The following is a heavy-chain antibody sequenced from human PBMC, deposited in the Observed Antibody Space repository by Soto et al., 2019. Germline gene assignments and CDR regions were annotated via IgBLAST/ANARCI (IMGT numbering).Heavy chain of an antibody. CDR3: ARGLVYFDY. D-gene: IGHD6-19*01. CDR1: CGSVSRGGYY. Sequence: PSETLSLTCNVSCGSVSRGGYYWSWIRQPPGKGLEWIGYIYDSGSTNYNPSLKSRVTISVDTSKNQFSLKLSSVTAADTAVYYCARGLVYFDYWGQGTLVTVS. V-gene: IGHV4-61*08. CDR2: IYDSGST. J-gene: IGHJ4*02.